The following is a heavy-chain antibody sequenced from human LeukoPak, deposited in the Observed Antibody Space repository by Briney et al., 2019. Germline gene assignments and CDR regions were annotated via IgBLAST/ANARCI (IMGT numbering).Heavy chain of an antibody. Sequence: GGSLRLSCAAFGFTVSSNYMSWVRQPPRKGLEWVAVLYRAGDTYYADSVKGRFTISRDDSKNTLYLQMNTVRVEDTAVYYCARDAYDNTESVRWFDPWGQGTLVTVSS. V-gene: IGHV3-66*01. CDR1: GFTVSSNY. D-gene: IGHD3-9*01. CDR3: ARDAYDNTESVRWFDP. CDR2: LYRAGDT. J-gene: IGHJ5*02.